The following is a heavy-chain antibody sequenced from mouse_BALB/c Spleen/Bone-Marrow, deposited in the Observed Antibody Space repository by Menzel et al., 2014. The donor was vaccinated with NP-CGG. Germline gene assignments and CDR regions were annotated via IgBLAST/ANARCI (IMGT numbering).Heavy chain of an antibody. Sequence: EVQLQQSGPELEKPGASVKISCKASGHSFTGYNMNWVKQSHGKSLEWIGNIDPHYGTTTFNQKFKDKATLTVDKSSSTAYMQLKSLTSEDSAVYYCTRSRAYFRDWFAYWGQGTLVTVSA. D-gene: IGHD2-14*01. V-gene: IGHV1-39*01. CDR2: IDPHYGTT. CDR1: GHSFTGYN. J-gene: IGHJ3*01. CDR3: TRSRAYFRDWFAY.